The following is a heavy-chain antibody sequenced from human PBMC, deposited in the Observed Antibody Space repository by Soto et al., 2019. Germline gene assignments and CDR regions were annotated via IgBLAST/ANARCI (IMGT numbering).Heavy chain of an antibody. CDR3: ARHADRGSYSRAFAI. CDR2: IYYSGST. J-gene: IGHJ3*02. Sequence: PSETLSLTCIVSGGSISNYYWSWIRQPPGKGLEWIGYIYYSGSTYYNPSLKSRVTISVDASKNQFSVKLTSVTATDTAVYYCARHADRGSYSRAFAIWGQGTMVTVSS. CDR1: GGSISNYY. D-gene: IGHD1-26*01. V-gene: IGHV4-59*08.